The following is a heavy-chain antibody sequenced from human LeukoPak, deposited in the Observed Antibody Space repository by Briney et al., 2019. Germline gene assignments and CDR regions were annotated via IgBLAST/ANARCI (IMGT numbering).Heavy chain of an antibody. CDR3: ARGRGGATTGLDH. V-gene: IGHV1-2*02. CDR1: GYILNGYY. CDR2: INSLSGAT. D-gene: IGHD1-26*01. Sequence: ASVNVSCKASGYILNGYYMHWVRQAPGQGLESMGWINSLSGATNYGQKFQGRVTMSRDTAINTAYMELTSLTSDDTGVYYCARGRGGATTGLDHWGQGSLVTVSS. J-gene: IGHJ4*02.